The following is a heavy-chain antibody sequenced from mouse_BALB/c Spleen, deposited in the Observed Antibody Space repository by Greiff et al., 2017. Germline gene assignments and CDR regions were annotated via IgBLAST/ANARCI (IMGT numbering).Heavy chain of an antibody. D-gene: IGHD1-1*01. V-gene: IGHV1-66*01. CDR1: GYSFTSYY. Sequence: QVHVKQSGPELVKPGASVKISCKASGYSFTSYYIHWVKQRPGQGLEWIGWIFPGSGNTKYNEKFKGKATLTADTSSSTAYMQLCSLTSEDSAVYFCARSDYYGSSLDYWGQGTTLTVSS. CDR2: IFPGSGNT. J-gene: IGHJ2*01. CDR3: ARSDYYGSSLDY.